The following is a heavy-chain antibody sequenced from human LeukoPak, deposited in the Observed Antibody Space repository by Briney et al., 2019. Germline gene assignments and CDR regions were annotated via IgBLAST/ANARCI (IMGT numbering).Heavy chain of an antibody. D-gene: IGHD1-26*01. J-gene: IGHJ3*02. CDR2: IKQDGSEK. Sequence: GGSLRLSCVASGLTFPKHWMTWVRQAPGLGLERVASIKQDGSEKYYVDSVKGRFAISRDNAKKSLYLQMNSLRAEDTAVYYCAGLFRGSPPDVFDMWGPGTMVTVSS. CDR3: AGLFRGSPPDVFDM. CDR1: GLTFPKHW. V-gene: IGHV3-7*01.